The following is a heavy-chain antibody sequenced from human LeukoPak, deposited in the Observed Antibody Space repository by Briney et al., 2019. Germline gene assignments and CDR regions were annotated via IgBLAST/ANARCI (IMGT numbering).Heavy chain of an antibody. J-gene: IGHJ4*02. CDR1: GFTVSSNY. D-gene: IGHD2-15*01. V-gene: IGHV3-53*01. CDR3: ARRYCSGGSCYSGFDY. CDR2: IYSGGST. Sequence: GGSLRLSCAASGFTVSSNYMSWVRQAPGKGLEWVSVIYSGGSTYYADSVKGRFTISRDNSKNTLYLQMNSLRAEDTAVYYCARRYCSGGSCYSGFDYWGQGTLVTVS.